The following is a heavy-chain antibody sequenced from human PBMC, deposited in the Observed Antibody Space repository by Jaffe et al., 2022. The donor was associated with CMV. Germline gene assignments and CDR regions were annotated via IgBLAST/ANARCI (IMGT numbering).Heavy chain of an antibody. CDR3: ARESHEYYGSGSYYGIDAFDI. CDR2: ISSSGSTI. J-gene: IGHJ3*02. CDR1: GFTFSSYE. Sequence: EVQLVESGGGLVQPGGSLRLSCAASGFTFSSYEMNWVRQAPGKGLEWVSYISSSGSTIYYADSVKGRFTISRDNAKNSLYLQMNSLRAEDTAVYYCARESHEYYGSGSYYGIDAFDIWGQGTMVTVSS. V-gene: IGHV3-48*03. D-gene: IGHD3-10*01.